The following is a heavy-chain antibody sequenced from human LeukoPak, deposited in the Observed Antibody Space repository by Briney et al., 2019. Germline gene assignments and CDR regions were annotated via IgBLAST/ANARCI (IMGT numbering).Heavy chain of an antibody. CDR2: ISSSSSTI. V-gene: IGHV3-48*01. CDR3: AKDLGPGRSYFDY. J-gene: IGHJ4*02. CDR1: GFTFSSYS. D-gene: IGHD1-14*01. Sequence: GGSLRLSCAASGFTFSSYSMNWVRQAPGKGLEWVSYISSSSSTIYYADSVKGRFTISRDNSKNTLSLEMNSLRGEDTAVYYCAKDLGPGRSYFDYWGQGTLVTVSS.